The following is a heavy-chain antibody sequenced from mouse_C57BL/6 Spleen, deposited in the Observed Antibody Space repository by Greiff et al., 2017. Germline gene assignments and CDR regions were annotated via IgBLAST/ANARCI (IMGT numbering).Heavy chain of an antibody. J-gene: IGHJ3*01. Sequence: QVQLQQPGAELVKPGASVKLSCKASGYTFTSYWMQWVKQRPGQGLEWIGEIDPSDSYTNYNQKFKGKATLTVDTSSSTAYMQLSSLTSEDSAVYYCAREGDYYGRGFAYWGQGTLVTVSA. CDR2: IDPSDSYT. CDR3: AREGDYYGRGFAY. CDR1: GYTFTSYW. D-gene: IGHD1-1*01. V-gene: IGHV1-50*01.